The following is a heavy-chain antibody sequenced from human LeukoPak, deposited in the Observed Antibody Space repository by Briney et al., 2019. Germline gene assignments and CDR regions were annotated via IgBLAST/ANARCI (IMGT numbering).Heavy chain of an antibody. D-gene: IGHD6-13*01. CDR1: GFTFNIYA. V-gene: IGHV3-30*04. Sequence: GGSLRLSCAASGFTFNIYAMHWVRQAPGKGLEWVAVISSGGSDKYYADSAKGRFTISRDDSKNTLYLQMNSLRTEDTAVYYCARRWYFDYWGQGTLVTVSS. J-gene: IGHJ4*02. CDR3: ARRWYFDY. CDR2: ISSGGSDK.